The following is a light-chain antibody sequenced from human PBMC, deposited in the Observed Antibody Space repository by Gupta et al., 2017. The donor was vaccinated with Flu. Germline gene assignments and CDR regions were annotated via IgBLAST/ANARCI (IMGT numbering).Light chain of an antibody. J-gene: IGKJ3*01. V-gene: IGKV2-28*01. CDR3: MQPLQTPFT. CDR1: QSLLFSNGYHY. CDR2: LGS. Sequence: DIVMTQSPLSLPVTPGEPASISCRSSQSLLFSNGYHYLDWYLQKPGQSPQLLIYLGSTRASGVPDRFSGSGAGTDFTLKISRVEAEDVGVYYCMQPLQTPFTFGPGTKVDFK.